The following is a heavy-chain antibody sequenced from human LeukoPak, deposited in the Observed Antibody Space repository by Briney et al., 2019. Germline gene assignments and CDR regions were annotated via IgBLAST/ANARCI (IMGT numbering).Heavy chain of an antibody. V-gene: IGHV3-23*01. CDR1: GFTFSSYA. CDR3: AKIVRYYYDSSGYRGYFDF. D-gene: IGHD3-22*01. CDR2: ISGSGGST. Sequence: GASLRLSCAASGFTFSSYAMSWVRQAPGKGLGWVSAISGSGGSTYYADSVEGRFTISRDNSKNTLYLQMNSLRAEDTAVYYCAKIVRYYYDSSGYRGYFDFWGQGTLVTVSS. J-gene: IGHJ4*02.